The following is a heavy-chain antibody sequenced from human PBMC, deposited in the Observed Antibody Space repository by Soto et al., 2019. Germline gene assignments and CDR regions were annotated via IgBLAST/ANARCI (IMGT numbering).Heavy chain of an antibody. CDR3: AFGGDFWSGYYNVWFDP. V-gene: IGHV1-18*01. D-gene: IGHD3-3*01. CDR2: SSAYNGNT. J-gene: IGHJ5*02. Sequence: ASVKVSCKASGYTFTSYGISWVRQAPGQGLEWMGWSSAYNGNTNYAQKLQGRFAMTTDTPTRTAYMELRSLRSDDTAVYYCAFGGDFWSGYYNVWFDPWGQGTLVTVSS. CDR1: GYTFTSYG.